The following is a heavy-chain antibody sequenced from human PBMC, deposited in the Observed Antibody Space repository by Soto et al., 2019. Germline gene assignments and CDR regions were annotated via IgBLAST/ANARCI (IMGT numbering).Heavy chain of an antibody. J-gene: IGHJ6*02. V-gene: IGHV1-18*01. CDR3: ARDRGADGMGA. Sequence: QVQLVQSGAEVKKPGASVKVSCKASGYTFTSYGISWARQAPGQGLARMGWISAYNGTTNYAQKLQGRVTRTTDTTTSTAHMELRSLRADGPAVYYCARDRGADGMGAWGQGTTGTVSS. CDR1: GYTFTSYG. CDR2: ISAYNGTT.